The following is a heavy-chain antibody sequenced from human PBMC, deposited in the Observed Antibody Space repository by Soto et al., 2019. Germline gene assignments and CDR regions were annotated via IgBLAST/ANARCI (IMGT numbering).Heavy chain of an antibody. V-gene: IGHV4-31*03. CDR3: ARAVGQSKYCRSTSCYWDDWVDP. J-gene: IGHJ5*02. CDR1: GGSISSGGYY. D-gene: IGHD2-2*01. Sequence: QVQLQESGPGLVKPSQTLSLTCTVSGGSISSGGYYWSWIRQHPGKGLEWIGYIYYSGSTYYNPSLKSRVTISVDTSKNQFSLKLSSVTAADTAVYYWARAVGQSKYCRSTSCYWDDWVDPWGQGTLVTVSS. CDR2: IYYSGST.